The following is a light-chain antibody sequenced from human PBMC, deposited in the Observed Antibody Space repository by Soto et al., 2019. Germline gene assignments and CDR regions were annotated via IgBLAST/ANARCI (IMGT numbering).Light chain of an antibody. V-gene: IGKV1D-12*01. CDR2: GAS. Sequence: IQMTQSPSSVSASVGDRVTITCRASQNIRFWLAWYQQKPGKAPKPLIYGASSLQAGDPSRFSGSGSGTDFKLTIISLQPEDFATYYCQQAHSFPRTFGGGTKVE. CDR1: QNIRFW. J-gene: IGKJ4*01. CDR3: QQAHSFPRT.